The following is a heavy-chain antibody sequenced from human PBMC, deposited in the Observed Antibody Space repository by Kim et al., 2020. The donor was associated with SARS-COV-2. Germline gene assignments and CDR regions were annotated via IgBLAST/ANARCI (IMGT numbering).Heavy chain of an antibody. CDR1: GYTFTSYA. CDR3: ARDETFLIAAAGHNWFDP. V-gene: IGHV7-4-1*02. Sequence: ASVKVSCKASGYTFTSYAMNWVRQAPGQGLEWMGWINTNTGNPTYAQGFTGRFVFSLDTSVSTAYLQISSLKAEDTAVYYCARDETFLIAAAGHNWFDPWGQGTLVTVSS. J-gene: IGHJ5*02. CDR2: INTNTGNP. D-gene: IGHD6-13*01.